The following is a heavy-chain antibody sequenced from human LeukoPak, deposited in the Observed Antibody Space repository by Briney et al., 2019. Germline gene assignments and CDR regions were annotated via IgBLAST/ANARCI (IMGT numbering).Heavy chain of an antibody. J-gene: IGHJ4*02. CDR1: GFTFSSYA. CDR3: AKDEFRASGTFDY. Sequence: PGGSLRLSCAASGFTFSSYAMSWVRQAPGKGLEWVSAISGSGGSTYYADSVKGRFTISRDNSKNTLYLQTNSLRAEDTAVYYCAKDEFRASGTFDYWGQGTLVTVSS. D-gene: IGHD3-10*01. CDR2: ISGSGGST. V-gene: IGHV3-23*01.